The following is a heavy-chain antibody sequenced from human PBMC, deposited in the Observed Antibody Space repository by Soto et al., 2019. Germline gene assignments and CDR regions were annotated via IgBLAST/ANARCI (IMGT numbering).Heavy chain of an antibody. V-gene: IGHV3-33*01. J-gene: IGHJ6*02. CDR1: GFTFSSYG. Sequence: QVQLVESGGGVVQPGRSLRLSCAASGFTFSSYGMHWVRQAPGKGLEWVAVIWYDGSNKYYADSVKGRFTISRDNSKNTLYLQMNSLRAEDTAVYYCARDIIPSSYCGGDCYPPGGGGMDVWGQGTTVTVSS. CDR3: ARDIIPSSYCGGDCYPPGGGGMDV. CDR2: IWYDGSNK. D-gene: IGHD2-21*02.